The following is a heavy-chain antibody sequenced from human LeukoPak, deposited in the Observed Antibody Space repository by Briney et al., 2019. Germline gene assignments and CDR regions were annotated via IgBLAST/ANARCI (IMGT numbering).Heavy chain of an antibody. J-gene: IGHJ4*02. D-gene: IGHD5/OR15-5a*01. Sequence: SETLSLTCTVSGASISSGDYYWSWIRQPRGKGLEWIGYISKSGGTYYNPSVSRRLTISRDTSKNQFSVRLSSVTAADTAVYYCARGGDIASSVGSHFDYWGQGSLVTVSS. CDR3: ARGGDIASSVGSHFDY. CDR2: ISKSGGT. V-gene: IGHV4-30-4*01. CDR1: GASISSGDYY.